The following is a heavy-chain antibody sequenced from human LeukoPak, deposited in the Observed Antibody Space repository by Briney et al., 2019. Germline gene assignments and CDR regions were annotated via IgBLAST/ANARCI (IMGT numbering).Heavy chain of an antibody. Sequence: ASVKVSCKASGYTFTSYGISWVRQAPGQGLEWMGWISAYNGNTNYAQKLQGRVTMTTDTSTSTAYMELRSLRSDDTAVYYCARLGYCSSTSCYERRHPQRDYYYYYMDVWGKGTTVTVSS. D-gene: IGHD2-2*01. CDR3: ARLGYCSSTSCYERRHPQRDYYYYYMDV. CDR1: GYTFTSYG. V-gene: IGHV1-18*01. CDR2: ISAYNGNT. J-gene: IGHJ6*03.